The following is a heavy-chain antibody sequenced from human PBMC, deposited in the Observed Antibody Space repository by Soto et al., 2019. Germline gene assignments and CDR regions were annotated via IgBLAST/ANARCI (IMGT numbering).Heavy chain of an antibody. Sequence: QLQLQESGSGLVKPSQTLSLTCAVSGGSISSGGYSWSWIRQPPGKGLEWIGYIYHSGSTYYNPSLKSRVTISVDRSKNQFSLKLSSVTSEDTAVYYCARGGGLGAVAVDYWGQGTLVTVSS. D-gene: IGHD6-19*01. CDR1: GGSISSGGYS. V-gene: IGHV4-30-2*01. CDR2: IYHSGST. CDR3: ARGGGLGAVAVDY. J-gene: IGHJ4*02.